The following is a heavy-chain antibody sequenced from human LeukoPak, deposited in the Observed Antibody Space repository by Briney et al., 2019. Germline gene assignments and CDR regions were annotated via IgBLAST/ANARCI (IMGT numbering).Heavy chain of an antibody. CDR1: GYTFTSYD. V-gene: IGHV1-8*03. J-gene: IGHJ6*03. CDR3: ARGMTDYGIYYYYYYMDV. CDR2: MNPNSGNT. D-gene: IGHD4-17*01. Sequence: ASVKVSCKASGYTFTSYDINWVRQATGQGLEWMGWMNPNSGNTGCAQKFQGRVTITRNTSISTAYMELSSLRSEDTAVYYCARGMTDYGIYYYYYYMDVWGKGTTVTVSS.